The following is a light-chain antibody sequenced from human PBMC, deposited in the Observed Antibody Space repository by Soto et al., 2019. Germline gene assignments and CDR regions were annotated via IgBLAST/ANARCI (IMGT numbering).Light chain of an antibody. J-gene: IGKJ5*01. V-gene: IGKV3-15*01. CDR3: HQYGGSPIT. Sequence: IVMNQFPATLSVSSFEIATLSCMASQSVSSNLAWYQQKPGQAPRLLIYGASTRATGIPARFSGSGSGTEFTLTISRLEPEDFAVYFCHQYGGSPITFGQGTRLEIK. CDR1: QSVSSN. CDR2: GAS.